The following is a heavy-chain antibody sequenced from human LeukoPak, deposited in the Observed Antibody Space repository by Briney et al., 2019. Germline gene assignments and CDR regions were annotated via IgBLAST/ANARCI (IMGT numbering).Heavy chain of an antibody. J-gene: IGHJ4*02. CDR1: GGSISSSNW. V-gene: IGHV4-4*02. D-gene: IGHD1-26*01. CDR3: ARDVGGIVGATTGDY. Sequence: SETLSLTCAVSGGSISSSNWWSWVRQPPGKGLEWIGEIYHSGSTNYNPSLKSRVTISVDKSKNQFSLKLSSVTAADTAVYYCARDVGGIVGATTGDYWGQGTLVTVSS. CDR2: IYHSGST.